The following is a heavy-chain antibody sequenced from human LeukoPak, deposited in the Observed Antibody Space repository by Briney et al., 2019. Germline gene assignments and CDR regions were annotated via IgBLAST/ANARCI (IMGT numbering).Heavy chain of an antibody. D-gene: IGHD5-18*01. Sequence: ASVKVSCKASGYSFTSYYMHWVRQAPGQGLEWMGIINPSGGSTSYAQKFQGRVTMTRDTSISTAYMELSRLRSDDTAVYYCATGQLWLLGVDYWGQGTLVTVSS. CDR3: ATGQLWLLGVDY. J-gene: IGHJ4*02. V-gene: IGHV1-46*01. CDR1: GYSFTSYY. CDR2: INPSGGST.